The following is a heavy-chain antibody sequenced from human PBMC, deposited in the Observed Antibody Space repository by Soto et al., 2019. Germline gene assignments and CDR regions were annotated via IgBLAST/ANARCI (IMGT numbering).Heavy chain of an antibody. J-gene: IGHJ4*02. D-gene: IGHD6-13*01. V-gene: IGHV1-24*01. CDR1: GYTLTELS. CDR2: FDPEDGET. CDR3: ATAHYSIAAAGGFDY. Sequence: AAVKVSCKVSGYTLTELSMHWVRQAPGKGLEWMGGFDPEDGETIYAQKFQGRVTMTEDTSTDTAYMELSSLRSEDTAVYYCATAHYSIAAAGGFDYWGQGTLVTVSS.